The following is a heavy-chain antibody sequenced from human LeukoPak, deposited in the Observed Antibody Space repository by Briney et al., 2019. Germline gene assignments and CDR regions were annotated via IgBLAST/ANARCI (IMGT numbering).Heavy chain of an antibody. D-gene: IGHD2-21*02. CDR1: GGTFSSYA. V-gene: IGHV1-69*13. CDR2: IIPIFGTA. CDR3: ARVPRLLHYYYYYMDV. J-gene: IGHJ6*03. Sequence: SVKVSCKASGGTFSSYAIGWVRQAPGQGLEWMGGIIPIFGTANYAQKFQGRVTITADESTSTAYMELSSLRSEDTAVYYCARVPRLLHYYYYYMDVWGKGTTVTVSS.